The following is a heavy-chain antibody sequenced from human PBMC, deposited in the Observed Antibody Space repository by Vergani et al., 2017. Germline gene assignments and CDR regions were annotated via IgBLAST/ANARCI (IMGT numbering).Heavy chain of an antibody. CDR3: ARWRDGYNYYFDY. CDR1: GGTFSSYT. V-gene: IGHV1-69*02. CDR2: IIPILGIA. J-gene: IGHJ4*02. D-gene: IGHD5-24*01. Sequence: QVQLVQSGAEVKKPGSSVKVSCKASGGTFSSYTISWVRQAPGQGLEWMGRIIPILGIANYAQKFQGRVTITADKSTSTAYMELSCLRSEDTAVYYCARWRDGYNYYFDYWGQGTLVTVSS.